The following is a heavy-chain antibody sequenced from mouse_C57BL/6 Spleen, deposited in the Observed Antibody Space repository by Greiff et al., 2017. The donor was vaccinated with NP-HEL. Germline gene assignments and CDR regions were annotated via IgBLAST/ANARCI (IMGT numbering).Heavy chain of an antibody. CDR3: ARDQNYGSRDFDY. CDR1: GFTFSSYA. V-gene: IGHV5-4*01. CDR2: ISDGGSYT. D-gene: IGHD1-1*01. J-gene: IGHJ2*01. Sequence: EVQLVESGGGLVKPGGSLKLSCAASGFTFSSYAMSWVRQTPEKRLEWVATISDGGSYTYYPDNVKGRFTISRDNAKNNLYLQMSHLKSEDTAMYYCARDQNYGSRDFDYWGQGTTLTVSS.